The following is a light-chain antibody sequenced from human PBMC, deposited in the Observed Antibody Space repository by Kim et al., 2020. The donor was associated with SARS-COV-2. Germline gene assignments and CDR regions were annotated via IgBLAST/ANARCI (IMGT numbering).Light chain of an antibody. CDR3: QVWYSSTDVI. V-gene: IGLV3-21*04. CDR2: YDS. J-gene: IGLJ2*01. Sequence: VAQGQTARITCGGTNFQTKTVHCYQHKPGQAPILVMCYDSNRPSGIPERFSGSTSGNTATLTITRVEAGDEADFYCQVWYSSTDVIFGGGTQLTVL. CDR1: NFQTKT.